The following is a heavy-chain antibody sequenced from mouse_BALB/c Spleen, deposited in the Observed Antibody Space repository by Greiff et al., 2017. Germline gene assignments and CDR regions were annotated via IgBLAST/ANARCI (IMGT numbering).Heavy chain of an antibody. CDR2: ISNGGGST. Sequence: EVKLQESGGGLVQPGGSRKLSCAASGFTFSSYTMSWVRQTPEKRLEWVAYISNGGGSTYYPDTVKGRFTISRDNAKNTLYLQMSSLKSEDTAMYYCARLDGYFYFDYWGQGTTLTVSS. J-gene: IGHJ2*01. V-gene: IGHV5-12-2*01. CDR1: GFTFSSYT. CDR3: ARLDGYFYFDY. D-gene: IGHD2-3*01.